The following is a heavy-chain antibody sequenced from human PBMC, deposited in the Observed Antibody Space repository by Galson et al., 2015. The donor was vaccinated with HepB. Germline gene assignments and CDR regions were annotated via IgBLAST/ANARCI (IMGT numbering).Heavy chain of an antibody. J-gene: IGHJ5*02. D-gene: IGHD2-2*01. Sequence: SLRLSCAASGFTFSAYAMNWLRQVPGKGLEWLSGIGGSGSVTYYAESVKGRFTISRDNSKNTLFLEMNTLGADDTSIYFCARGNLCAFHCPTTSSVPFDPWGQGTVVSVSS. CDR3: ARGNLCAFHCPTTSSVPFDP. V-gene: IGHV3-23*01. CDR2: IGGSGSVT. CDR1: GFTFSAYA.